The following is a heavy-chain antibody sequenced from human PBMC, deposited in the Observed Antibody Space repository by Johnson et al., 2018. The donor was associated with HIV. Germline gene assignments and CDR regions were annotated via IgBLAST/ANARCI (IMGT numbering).Heavy chain of an antibody. CDR1: GFTFSSYG. Sequence: QVQLVESGGGVVQPGRSLRLSCAASGFTFSSYGMHWVRQAPGKGLEWVSVIYSGGSTYYADSVKGRFTISRDNSKNTLYLQMNSLKTEDTAVYYCTTAIVVVPAAICIGGGDRSPDALDIWGQGTMVTVSS. V-gene: IGHV3-NL1*01. J-gene: IGHJ3*02. CDR2: IYSGGST. D-gene: IGHD2-2*01. CDR3: TTAIVVVPAAICIGGGDRSPDALDI.